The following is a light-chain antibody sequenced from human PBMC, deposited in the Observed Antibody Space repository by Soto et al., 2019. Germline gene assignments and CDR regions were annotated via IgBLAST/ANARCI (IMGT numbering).Light chain of an antibody. Sequence: YELTQPPSVSVARGQTARITCGGNNIGSKNVHWYQQKSGQAPVLVVYDESDRPSGIPERFSGSNSRDTATLTISRVEAGDEADYYCQVWDRLSDYVFGSGTKVTVL. J-gene: IGLJ1*01. V-gene: IGLV3-21*02. CDR2: DES. CDR1: NIGSKN. CDR3: QVWDRLSDYV.